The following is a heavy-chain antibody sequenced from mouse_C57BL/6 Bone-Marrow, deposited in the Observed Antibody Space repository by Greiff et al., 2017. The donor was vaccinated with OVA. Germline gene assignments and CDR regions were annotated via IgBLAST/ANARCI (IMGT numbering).Heavy chain of an antibody. Sequence: QVQLQQPGAELVRPGTSVKLSCKASGYTFTSYWMHWVKQRPGQGLEWIGVIDPSDSYTNYNQKFKGKATLTVDTSSSTAYMQLSSLTSEDSAVYYCARGGYGNWGQGTTLTVSS. CDR3: ARGGYGN. V-gene: IGHV1-59*01. J-gene: IGHJ2*01. CDR2: IDPSDSYT. CDR1: GYTFTSYW. D-gene: IGHD2-1*01.